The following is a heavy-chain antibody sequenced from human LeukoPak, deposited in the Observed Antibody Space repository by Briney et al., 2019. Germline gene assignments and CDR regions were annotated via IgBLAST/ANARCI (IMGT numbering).Heavy chain of an antibody. D-gene: IGHD5-18*01. J-gene: IGHJ4*02. V-gene: IGHV4-30-2*01. Sequence: SQTLSLTCAVSGGSISSGGYSWSWIRQPPGKGLEWIGYIYHSGSTYYNPSLKSRVTISVDRSKNQLSLKLSSVTAADTAVYYCASVDTAMVNDYWGQGTLVTVSS. CDR2: IYHSGST. CDR3: ASVDTAMVNDY. CDR1: GGSISSGGYS.